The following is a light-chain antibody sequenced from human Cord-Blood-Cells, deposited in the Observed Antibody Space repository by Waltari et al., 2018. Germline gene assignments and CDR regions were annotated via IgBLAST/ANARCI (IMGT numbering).Light chain of an antibody. V-gene: IGKV1-33*01. Sequence: DIQMNQSPSSLSASVGDRVTITCQASQDISNYLNWYQQKPGKAPKRLIYDASNLETGVPSRFSGSGSGTDVTVTISSLQPEDIATYYCQQYDNLPLTCGGGTKVEIK. CDR2: DAS. CDR3: QQYDNLPLT. CDR1: QDISNY. J-gene: IGKJ4*01.